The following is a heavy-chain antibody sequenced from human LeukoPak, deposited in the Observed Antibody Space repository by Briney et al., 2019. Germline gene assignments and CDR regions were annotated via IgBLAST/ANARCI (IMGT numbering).Heavy chain of an antibody. Sequence: ASVKVSCKASGYTFTGYYLHWGRQAPGQGLEWMGCINPNSGDTNYAQKFQGGVTMTRDTSLSTAYMELSSLRSDDTAVYYCARDKNPTVFDYWGQGSLVTVSS. J-gene: IGHJ4*02. CDR2: INPNSGDT. V-gene: IGHV1-2*02. CDR1: GYTFTGYY. CDR3: ARDKNPTVFDY.